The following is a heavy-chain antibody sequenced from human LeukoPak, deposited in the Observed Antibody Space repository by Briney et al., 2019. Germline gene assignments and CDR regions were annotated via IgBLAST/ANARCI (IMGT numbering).Heavy chain of an antibody. V-gene: IGHV5-51*01. CDR2: IYPGDSDT. CDR1: GYSFTSYW. CDR3: ARTVRGVIITAFDAFDI. J-gene: IGHJ3*02. Sequence: GESLKISCKGSGYSFTSYWIGWVRQMPGKGLEWMGIIYPGDSDTRYSPSFQGRVTISADKSISTAYLQWSSLKASDTAMYYCARTVRGVIITAFDAFDIWGQGTMVTVSS. D-gene: IGHD3-10*01.